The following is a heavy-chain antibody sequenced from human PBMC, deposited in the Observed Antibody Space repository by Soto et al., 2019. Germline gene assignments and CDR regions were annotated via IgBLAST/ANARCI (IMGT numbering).Heavy chain of an antibody. CDR3: AKGLIAAAGINY. Sequence: GGSLRLSCAASGFTFSSYGMHWVRQAPGKGLEWVAVISYDGSNKYYADSVKGRFTISRDNSKNTLYLQTNSLRAEDTAVYYCAKGLIAAAGINYWGQGTLVTVSS. CDR1: GFTFSSYG. D-gene: IGHD6-13*01. CDR2: ISYDGSNK. V-gene: IGHV3-30*18. J-gene: IGHJ4*02.